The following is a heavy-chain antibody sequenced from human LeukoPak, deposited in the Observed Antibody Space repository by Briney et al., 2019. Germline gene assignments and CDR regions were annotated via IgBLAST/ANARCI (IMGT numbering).Heavy chain of an antibody. CDR1: GRSNSTYY. CDR3: ARGSITVVPAFDI. CDR2: IYYTGSD. D-gene: IGHD4-23*01. Sequence: PSHTLSLTYTVSGRSNSTYYWLWIRQPPAKGLEWIGCIYYTGSDKYNTSLKSRGTISVDTSKNQFSLKLSSVTAADTAVYYCARGSITVVPAFDIWGQGTMFTVSS. V-gene: IGHV4-59*12. J-gene: IGHJ3*02.